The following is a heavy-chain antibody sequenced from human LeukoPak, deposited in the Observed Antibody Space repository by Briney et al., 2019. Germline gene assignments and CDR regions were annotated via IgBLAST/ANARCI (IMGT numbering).Heavy chain of an antibody. CDR2: ISAYNGNT. D-gene: IGHD3-3*01. CDR1: GYTFTSYG. Sequence: GASVKVSCKASGYTFTSYGISWVRQAPGQGLEWMGWISAYNGNTNYAQKLQGRVTMTTDTSTSTAYMELRSLRSDDTAVYYCARDGIYDLEWLSVDYWGQGTLVTVSS. J-gene: IGHJ4*02. CDR3: ARDGIYDLEWLSVDY. V-gene: IGHV1-18*01.